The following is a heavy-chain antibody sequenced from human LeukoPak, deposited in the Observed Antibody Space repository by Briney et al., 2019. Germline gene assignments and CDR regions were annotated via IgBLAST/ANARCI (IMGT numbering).Heavy chain of an antibody. CDR3: ARQAGSGLFTLP. Sequence: SETLSLTCTVSGGSISSISYYWGWIRQPPGKGLEWIGSIYYSGSTYYNPSLKSRVTISVDTSKNQFSLKLSSVTAADMAVYYCARQAGSGLFTLPGGQGTLVTVSS. CDR1: GGSISSISYY. CDR2: IYYSGST. D-gene: IGHD3/OR15-3a*01. V-gene: IGHV4-39*01. J-gene: IGHJ4*02.